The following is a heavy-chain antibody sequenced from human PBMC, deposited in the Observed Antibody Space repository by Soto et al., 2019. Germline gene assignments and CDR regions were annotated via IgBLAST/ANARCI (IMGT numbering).Heavy chain of an antibody. CDR3: ARCRDAFRFAS. V-gene: IGHV4-31*03. CDR2: IHYRGRT. Sequence: QVQLQESGPGLVKPSDILSLTCNVSGGSIRSGGYYWGWIRQAPGKGLEWIGYIHYRGRTSYNPSLESRFSISLDTSGHQFSLTLTSVPAADTAVYYCARCRDAFRFASWGQGTLVTVSS. CDR1: GGSIRSGGYY. D-gene: IGHD2-15*01. J-gene: IGHJ4*02.